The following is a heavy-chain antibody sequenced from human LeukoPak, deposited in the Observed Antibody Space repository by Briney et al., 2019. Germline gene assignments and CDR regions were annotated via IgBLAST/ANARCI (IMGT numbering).Heavy chain of an antibody. J-gene: IGHJ4*02. CDR1: GGSISSNSYY. D-gene: IGHD3-10*01. V-gene: IGHV4-39*02. CDR2: IYYSGST. Sequence: SETLSLTCTVSGGSISSNSYYWGWIRQPPGQGLEWIGSIYYSGSTYYSPSLKSRVTISVDTSKNQFSLKLSSVTAADTSIYYCAREGGYGSGGLDYWGQGTLVTVSS. CDR3: AREGGYGSGGLDY.